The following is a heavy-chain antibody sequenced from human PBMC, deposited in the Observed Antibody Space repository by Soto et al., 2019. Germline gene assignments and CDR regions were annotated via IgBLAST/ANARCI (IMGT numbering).Heavy chain of an antibody. D-gene: IGHD3-22*01. Sequence: QVQLVQSGAEVKKPGSSVKVSCKASGDTFSSYAINWVRQAPGQGLEWMGGIIPMFGTANYAQKFKGRVTITAGDSTSTVYMELSSLRSEDTAVYYCARVGPAHYYDSSGYYSPLVYWGQGTLVTVSS. CDR3: ARVGPAHYYDSSGYYSPLVY. J-gene: IGHJ4*02. V-gene: IGHV1-69*01. CDR2: IIPMFGTA. CDR1: GDTFSSYA.